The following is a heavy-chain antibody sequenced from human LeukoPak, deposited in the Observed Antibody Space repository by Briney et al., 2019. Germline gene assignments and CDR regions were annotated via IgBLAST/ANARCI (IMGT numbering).Heavy chain of an antibody. D-gene: IGHD3-22*01. J-gene: IGHJ4*02. CDR1: GGSSSGYY. Sequence: SETLSLTCAVYGGSSSGYYWTWIRLPPGKGLQWIGEINHRGSANYNPSLKSRVTISVDTSKNQFSLKLSSVTAADTALYYCARSGDRSGYGDYWGQGILVTVSS. V-gene: IGHV4-34*01. CDR2: INHRGSA. CDR3: ARSGDRSGYGDY.